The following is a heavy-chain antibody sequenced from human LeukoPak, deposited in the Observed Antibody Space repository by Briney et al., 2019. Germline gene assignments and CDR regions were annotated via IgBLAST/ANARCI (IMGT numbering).Heavy chain of an antibody. J-gene: IGHJ4*02. CDR3: ARASEQDLGGYDYFDY. D-gene: IGHD5-12*01. CDR2: INHSGST. CDR1: GLSFSAYY. V-gene: IGHV4-34*01. Sequence: SETLSLTCAVYGLSFSAYYLNWIRQPPGKGLEWIGEINHSGSTNYNPSLKSRVTISVDTSKNQFSLKLSSVTAADTAVYYRARASEQDLGGYDYFDYWGQGTLVTVSS.